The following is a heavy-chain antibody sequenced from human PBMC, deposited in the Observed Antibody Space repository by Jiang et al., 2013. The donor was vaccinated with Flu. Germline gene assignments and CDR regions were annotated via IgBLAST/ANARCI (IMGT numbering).Heavy chain of an antibody. V-gene: IGHV4-31*03. CDR3: ARGRYCSGGMCQNFAY. CDR1: GGSISSDTYY. J-gene: IGHJ4*02. CDR2: IYDSGNT. Sequence: GSGLVKPSQTLSLTCTVSGGSISSDTYYWSWIRQHPGKGLEWIGYIYDSGNTYYAPSLKSRITISIDPSKSQFSLKLTSVTAADTAVYYCARGRYCSGGMCQNFAYWGQGTLVTVSS. D-gene: IGHD2-15*01.